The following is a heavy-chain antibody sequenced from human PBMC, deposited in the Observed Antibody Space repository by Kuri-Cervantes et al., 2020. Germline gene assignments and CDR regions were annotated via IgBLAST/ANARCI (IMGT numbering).Heavy chain of an antibody. Sequence: GESLKISCAASGFTFTDYGMNWVRQAPGKGLEWVAGIWYDGSNKYYADSVKGRFTISRDNAKSSLYLQMNNLRVEDTAVYYCAKEEASIFGVFIPYYYYYYIDVWGKGTTVTVSS. J-gene: IGHJ6*03. D-gene: IGHD3-3*01. CDR3: AKEEASIFGVFIPYYYYYYIDV. CDR2: IWYDGSNK. CDR1: GFTFTDYG. V-gene: IGHV3-33*03.